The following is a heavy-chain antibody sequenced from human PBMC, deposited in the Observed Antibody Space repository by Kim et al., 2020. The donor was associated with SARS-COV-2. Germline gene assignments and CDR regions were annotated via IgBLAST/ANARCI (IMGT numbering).Heavy chain of an antibody. J-gene: IGHJ5*02. Sequence: NYNPSLKSRVTISLDTSNNQFSLNLRSVTTSDTAVYYCATDNGWLSWFDPWGQGTLVIVSS. CDR3: ATDNGWLSWFDP. V-gene: IGHV4-59*01. D-gene: IGHD3-9*01.